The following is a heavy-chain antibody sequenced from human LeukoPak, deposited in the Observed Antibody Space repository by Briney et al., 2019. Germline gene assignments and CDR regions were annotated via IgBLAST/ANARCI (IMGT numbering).Heavy chain of an antibody. CDR3: ARLIGAYSSGWGFDY. Sequence: ASVKVSCKASGNIFTNRYMHWVRQAPGQGLEWMGIINPSGTRTSYAQKFQGRVIITRDMSTNSVYMELSSLRSEDTAVYYCARLIGAYSSGWGFDYWGQGTLVTVSS. CDR1: GNIFTNRY. V-gene: IGHV1-46*01. J-gene: IGHJ4*02. CDR2: INPSGTRT. D-gene: IGHD5-18*01.